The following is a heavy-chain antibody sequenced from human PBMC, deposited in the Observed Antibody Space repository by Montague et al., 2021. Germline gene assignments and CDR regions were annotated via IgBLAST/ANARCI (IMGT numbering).Heavy chain of an antibody. CDR2: MYYSGGT. CDR1: GDSLSSVGYS. Sequence: TLSLTCTVSGDSLSSVGYSWTWIRQHPGKGLEWIGYMYYSGGTYYNPSLKSRVTISGDTPKDHFSLRLTSVTAADTAVYYCARGRLATGDFDYWGQGTLVTVSS. D-gene: IGHD6-13*01. CDR3: ARGRLATGDFDY. J-gene: IGHJ4*02. V-gene: IGHV4-31*03.